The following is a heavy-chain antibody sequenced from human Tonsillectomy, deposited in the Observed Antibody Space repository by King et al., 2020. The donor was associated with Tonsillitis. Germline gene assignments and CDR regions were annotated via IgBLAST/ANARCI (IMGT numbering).Heavy chain of an antibody. CDR1: GFTFSSYA. CDR2: ISYDGSNK. V-gene: IGHV3-30*04. J-gene: IGHJ6*02. Sequence: VQLVESGGGVVQPGRSLRLSCAASGFTFSSYAMHWVRQAPGKGLEWVAVISYDGSNKYYADSVKGRFTISRDNSKNTLYLLMNSLRAEDTAVYYCARDRKRDDFWSGYDYYYYGMDVWGQGTTVTVSS. D-gene: IGHD3-3*01. CDR3: ARDRKRDDFWSGYDYYYYGMDV.